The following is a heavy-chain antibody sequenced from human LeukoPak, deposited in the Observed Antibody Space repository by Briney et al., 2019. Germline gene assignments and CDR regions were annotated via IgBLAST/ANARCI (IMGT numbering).Heavy chain of an antibody. CDR3: ARGTAQTVNTYAFDM. J-gene: IGHJ3*02. Sequence: ASETLSLTCTVSGVSISSYYWSWIRQPPGKGLEWIGYVYYSGSTNYNPSLKSRVIISVDTSKNQFFLNLISVTAADTAVYYCARGTAQTVNTYAFDMWGQGTMVTVSS. D-gene: IGHD4-17*01. CDR2: VYYSGST. CDR1: GVSISSYY. V-gene: IGHV4-59*01.